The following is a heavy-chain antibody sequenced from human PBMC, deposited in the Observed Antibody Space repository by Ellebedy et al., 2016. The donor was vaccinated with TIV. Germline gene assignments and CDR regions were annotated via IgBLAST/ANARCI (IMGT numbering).Heavy chain of an antibody. CDR2: ISDSGTIL. Sequence: GESLKISCAASGFTFSAYYMSWIRQAPGKGLEWVSYISDSGTILYYADSVKGRFTISRDNAKNSLYLQMNSLRVEETAVYYCARDWGGYCSGVSCYGNWFDPWGQGTLVTVSS. CDR3: ARDWGGYCSGVSCYGNWFDP. V-gene: IGHV3-11*01. J-gene: IGHJ5*02. CDR1: GFTFSAYY. D-gene: IGHD2-15*01.